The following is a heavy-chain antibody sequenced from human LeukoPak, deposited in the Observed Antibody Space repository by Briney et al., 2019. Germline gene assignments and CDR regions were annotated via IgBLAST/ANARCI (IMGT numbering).Heavy chain of an antibody. J-gene: IGHJ4*02. Sequence: PGGSLRLSCAASGFTFSSYWMSWVRQAPGKGLEWVANIKQDGSEKYYVDPVKGRFTISRDNAKNSLYLQMNSLRAEDTAVYYCAREHYYGSGSYYNPLGYWGQGTLVTVSS. CDR2: IKQDGSEK. D-gene: IGHD3-10*01. V-gene: IGHV3-7*01. CDR1: GFTFSSYW. CDR3: AREHYYGSGSYYNPLGY.